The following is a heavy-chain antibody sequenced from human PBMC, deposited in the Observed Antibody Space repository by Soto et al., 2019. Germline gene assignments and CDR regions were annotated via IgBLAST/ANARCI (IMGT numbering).Heavy chain of an antibody. V-gene: IGHV4-34*01. CDR3: ARGGGEQLVPSWFDP. CDR2: INHSGST. J-gene: IGHJ5*02. Sequence: QVQLQQWGAGLLKPSETLSLTCAVYGGSFSGYYWSWIRQPPGKGLEWIGEINHSGSTNYNPSLKSRVTIPVDTSKNQFSLKLSSVTAADTAVYYCARGGGEQLVPSWFDPWGQGTLVTVSS. CDR1: GGSFSGYY. D-gene: IGHD6-6*01.